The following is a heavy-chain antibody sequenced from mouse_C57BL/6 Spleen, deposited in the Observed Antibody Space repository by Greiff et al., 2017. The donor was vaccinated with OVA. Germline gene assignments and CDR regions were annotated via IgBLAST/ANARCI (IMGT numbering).Heavy chain of an antibody. CDR1: GYTFTSYW. D-gene: IGHD1-1*01. CDR3: ARNYGSSYGYAMGD. J-gene: IGHJ4*01. V-gene: IGHV1-55*01. CDR2: IYPGSGST. Sequence: QVQLQQPGAELVKPGASVKMSCTASGYTFTSYWIPWVKQRPGQGLEWIGDIYPGSGSTNYNEKFKSKATLTVDTSSSTAYMQLSSLTSEDSAVYYCARNYGSSYGYAMGDWGQGASVTVAT.